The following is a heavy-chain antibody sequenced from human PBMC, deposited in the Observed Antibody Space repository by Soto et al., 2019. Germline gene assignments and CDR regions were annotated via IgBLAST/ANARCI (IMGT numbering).Heavy chain of an antibody. CDR3: ASLYMSSSWYGDRPVGADY. CDR2: IWYDGSNK. D-gene: IGHD6-13*01. CDR1: GFTFSSYG. J-gene: IGHJ4*02. Sequence: QVQLVESGGGVVQPGRSLRLSCAASGFTFSSYGMHWVRQAPGKGLEWVAVIWYDGSNKYYADSVKGRFTISRDNSKNXLXXQMNSLRAEGTAVYYCASLYMSSSWYGDRPVGADYWGQGPLVTVSS. V-gene: IGHV3-33*01.